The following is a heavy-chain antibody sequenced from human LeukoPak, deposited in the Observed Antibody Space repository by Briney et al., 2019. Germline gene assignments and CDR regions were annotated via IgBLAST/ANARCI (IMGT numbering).Heavy chain of an antibody. J-gene: IGHJ4*02. CDR2: IYYSGST. D-gene: IGHD5-24*01. CDR1: GGSISSYY. Sequence: PSETLSLTCTVSGGSISSYYWSWIRQPPGKGLEWIGYIYYSGSTNYNPSLKSRVTISVDTSKNQFSLKLSSVTAADTAVYYCARSDGVMATIMNYWGQGTLVTVSS. V-gene: IGHV4-59*01. CDR3: ARSDGVMATIMNY.